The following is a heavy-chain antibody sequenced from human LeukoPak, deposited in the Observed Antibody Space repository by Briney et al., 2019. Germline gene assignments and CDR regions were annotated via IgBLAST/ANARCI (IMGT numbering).Heavy chain of an antibody. CDR1: GGSISSSSYY. D-gene: IGHD6-13*01. J-gene: IGHJ3*02. CDR3: ARDPPSPYSSSWYLFQPVTLDARDAFDI. Sequence: SETLSLTCTVSGGSISSSSYYWGWIRQPPGKGLEWIGSIYYSGNTYYNPSLKSRVTISVDTSKNQFSLKLSSVTAADAAVYYCARDPPSPYSSSWYLFQPVTLDARDAFDIWGQGTMVTVSS. CDR2: IYYSGNT. V-gene: IGHV4-39*07.